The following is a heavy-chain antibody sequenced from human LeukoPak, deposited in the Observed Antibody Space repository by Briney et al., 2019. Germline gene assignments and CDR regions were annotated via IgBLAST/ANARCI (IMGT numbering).Heavy chain of an antibody. J-gene: IGHJ4*02. V-gene: IGHV4-59*01. CDR3: ARARQLGSFDY. D-gene: IGHD6-13*01. CDR2: IYYSGST. Sequence: SETLSLTCTVSGGSISSYYWSWIRQPPGKGLEWIGYIYYSGSTNYNPSLKSRVTISVDTSKNQFSLKLSSVTAADTAVYYCARARQLGSFDYWGQGALVFVSS. CDR1: GGSISSYY.